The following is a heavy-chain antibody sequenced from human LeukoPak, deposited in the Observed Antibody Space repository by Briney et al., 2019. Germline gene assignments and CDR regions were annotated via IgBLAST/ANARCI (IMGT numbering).Heavy chain of an antibody. CDR1: GGSISGYY. Sequence: SETLSLTCTVSGGSISGYYWSWIRQPPGKGLEWIGYIYYSGSTNYNPSLKSRVTISVDTSKNQFSLKLSSVTAADTAVYYCARARDDYGDGAERYFDYWGQGTLVTVSS. CDR3: ARARDDYGDGAERYFDY. D-gene: IGHD4-17*01. CDR2: IYYSGST. V-gene: IGHV4-59*01. J-gene: IGHJ4*02.